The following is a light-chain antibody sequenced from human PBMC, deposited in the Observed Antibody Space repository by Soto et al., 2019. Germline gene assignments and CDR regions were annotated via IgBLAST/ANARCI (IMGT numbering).Light chain of an antibody. Sequence: DIQMTQSPSSVSASVGDRVTITCRASQGVGSWLAWYQQKPGKAPKXXIYTASTLQSGVPSRFRGSGSGTDFTLTISSLKPEDFETYYCQHASSFPLTFGGGTKVDIK. J-gene: IGKJ4*01. CDR3: QHASSFPLT. CDR1: QGVGSW. V-gene: IGKV1D-12*01. CDR2: TAS.